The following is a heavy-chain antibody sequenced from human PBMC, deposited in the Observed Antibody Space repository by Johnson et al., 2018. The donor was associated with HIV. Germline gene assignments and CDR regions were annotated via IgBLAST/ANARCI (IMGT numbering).Heavy chain of an antibody. CDR3: ARFRQWLVFPAFDI. Sequence: VQLVESGGGVVRPGGYLRLSCAASGFTFDDYGMSWVRQAPGTGLEWVSGINWNGGSTGYADAVKGRFTISRDNAKNSLYLQMNSLRAEDTALYYCARFRQWLVFPAFDIWGQGTMVTVSS. V-gene: IGHV3-20*04. D-gene: IGHD6-19*01. J-gene: IGHJ3*02. CDR2: INWNGGST. CDR1: GFTFDDYG.